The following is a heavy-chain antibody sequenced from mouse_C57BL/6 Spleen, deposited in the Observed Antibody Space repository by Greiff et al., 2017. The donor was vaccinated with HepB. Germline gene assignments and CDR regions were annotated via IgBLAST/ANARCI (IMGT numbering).Heavy chain of an antibody. Sequence: DVQLVESGGGLVKPGGSLKLSCAASGFTFSSYAMSWVRQTPEKRLEWVATISDGGSYTYYPDNVKGRFTISRDNAKNNLYLQLSHLKSEDTAMYYCAREGHYGSRFAYWGQGTLVTVSA. CDR3: AREGHYGSRFAY. J-gene: IGHJ3*01. V-gene: IGHV5-4*01. CDR1: GFTFSSYA. CDR2: ISDGGSYT. D-gene: IGHD1-1*01.